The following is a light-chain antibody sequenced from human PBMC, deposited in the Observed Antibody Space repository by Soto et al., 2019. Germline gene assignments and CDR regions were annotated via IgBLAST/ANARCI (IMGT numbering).Light chain of an antibody. CDR2: EGD. J-gene: IGLJ2*01. CDR3: CSYAGGSTLV. V-gene: IGLV2-23*01. CDR1: SSDVGSYNL. Sequence: QSALTQPASVSGSPGQSITISCTGTSSDVGSYNLVSWYQQHPDKAPKLVIYEGDKWPSGVSNRFSGSKSGNTASLTISGLQAEDEADYYCCSYAGGSTLVFGGGTKLTVL.